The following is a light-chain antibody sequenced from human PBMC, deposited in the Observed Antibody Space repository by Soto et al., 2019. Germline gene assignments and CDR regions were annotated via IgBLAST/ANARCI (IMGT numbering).Light chain of an antibody. V-gene: IGKV3-20*01. Sequence: EIVLTQSPGTLSLSPGERATLSCRASKSVSSSYLAWYQQKPGQAPSLLIYGASRRATGIPDRFSGSGSGTDFTLTISRLEPEDFAVYYCQQCDSSPITFGQGTRLEIK. CDR3: QQCDSSPIT. CDR1: KSVSSSY. CDR2: GAS. J-gene: IGKJ5*01.